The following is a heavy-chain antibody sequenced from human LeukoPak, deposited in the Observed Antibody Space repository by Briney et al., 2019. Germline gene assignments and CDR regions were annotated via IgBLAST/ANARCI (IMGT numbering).Heavy chain of an antibody. CDR3: ARVPGIGGRLYYMDV. V-gene: IGHV1-2*02. J-gene: IGHJ6*03. D-gene: IGHD6-13*01. CDR1: GYTFTGYY. CDR2: INPNSGGT. Sequence: ASVKVSCKASGYTFTGYYMHWVRQAPGQGLEWMGWINPNSGGTNYAQKFQGRVTMTRDTSISTAYVELSRLRSDDTAVYYCARVPGIGGRLYYMDVWGKGTTVTVSS.